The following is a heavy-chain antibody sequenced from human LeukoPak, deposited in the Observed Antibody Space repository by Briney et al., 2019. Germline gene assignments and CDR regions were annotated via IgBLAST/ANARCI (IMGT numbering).Heavy chain of an antibody. CDR3: ARGRVNGKFDY. CDR2: IHPSGSA. Sequence: ASETLSLTCAVYGGSFSGYYCTWIRQPPGKGLEWIGEIHPSGSANYNPSLMSRVTLSIDTSKNQFSLRLTSVTAADTAVYYCARGRVNGKFDYWGQEALVTVSS. D-gene: IGHD2-8*01. V-gene: IGHV4-34*01. J-gene: IGHJ4*02. CDR1: GGSFSGYY.